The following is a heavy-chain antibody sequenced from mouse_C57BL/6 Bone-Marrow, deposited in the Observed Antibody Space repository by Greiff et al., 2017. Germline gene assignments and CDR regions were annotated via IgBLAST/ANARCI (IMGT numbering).Heavy chain of an antibody. CDR3: ARDPGYDGYPFAY. Sequence: EVHLVESGGGLVKPGGSLKLSCAASGFTFSSYAMSWVRQTPEKRLEWVATISDGGSYTYYPDNVKGRFTISRDNAKNNLYLQMSHLKSEDTAMYYCARDPGYDGYPFAYWGQGTLVTVSA. CDR2: ISDGGSYT. CDR1: GFTFSSYA. D-gene: IGHD2-3*01. V-gene: IGHV5-4*01. J-gene: IGHJ3*01.